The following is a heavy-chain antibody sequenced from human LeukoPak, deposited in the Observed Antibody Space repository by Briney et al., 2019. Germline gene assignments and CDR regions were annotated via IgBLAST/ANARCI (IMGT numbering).Heavy chain of an antibody. D-gene: IGHD3-22*01. CDR2: INPSGGST. Sequence: ASVTVSCKASGYTFTSYYMHWVRQAPGQGLEWMGIINPSGGSTSYAQKFQGRVTMTRDTSTSTVYMGLSSLRSEDTAVYYCARDAPGSYYDSSGYYPDYWGQGTLVTVSS. CDR1: GYTFTSYY. CDR3: ARDAPGSYYDSSGYYPDY. J-gene: IGHJ4*02. V-gene: IGHV1-46*01.